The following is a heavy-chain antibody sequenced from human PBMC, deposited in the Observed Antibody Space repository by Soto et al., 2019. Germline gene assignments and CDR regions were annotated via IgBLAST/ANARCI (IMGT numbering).Heavy chain of an antibody. CDR2: ISGSGGST. Sequence: EVQLLESGGGLVQPGGSLRLSCAASGFTFSSYAMSWVRQAPGKGLEWVSAISGSGGSTYYADSVKGRFTISRDNSKNTLYLQMNSLRAEATSVYYCAKGPPHYYDSSGYYSPPGYWGQGTLVTVSS. D-gene: IGHD3-22*01. J-gene: IGHJ4*02. CDR3: AKGPPHYYDSSGYYSPPGY. V-gene: IGHV3-23*01. CDR1: GFTFSSYA.